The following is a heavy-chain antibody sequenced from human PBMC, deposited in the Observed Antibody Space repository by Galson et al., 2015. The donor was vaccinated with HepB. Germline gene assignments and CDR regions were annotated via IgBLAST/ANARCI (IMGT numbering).Heavy chain of an antibody. CDR2: ISYDGSDK. V-gene: IGHV3-30-3*01. Sequence: SPRLSCAASGFTFSTYTMHWVRQAPGKGLEWVAVISYDGSDKYYADSVKGRFTISRDNSKNTLYLQVKRLRAEDTAVYYCARTRSMAGLYYYYSIDVWGQGTTVTVSS. D-gene: IGHD5-24*01. J-gene: IGHJ6*02. CDR3: ARTRSMAGLYYYYSIDV. CDR1: GFTFSTYT.